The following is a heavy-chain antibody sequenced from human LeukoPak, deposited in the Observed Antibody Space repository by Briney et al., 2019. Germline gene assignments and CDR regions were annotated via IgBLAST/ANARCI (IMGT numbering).Heavy chain of an antibody. CDR3: ARGSRRFGGNNWFDP. J-gene: IGHJ5*02. Sequence: GASVKVSCKASGYTFTSYDINWVLQATGQGLEWMGWMNPNSGNTGYAQKFQGRVTMTRNTSISTAYMELSSLRSEDTAVYYCARGSRRFGGNNWFDPWGQGTLVTVSS. D-gene: IGHD3-10*01. CDR1: GYTFTSYD. CDR2: MNPNSGNT. V-gene: IGHV1-8*01.